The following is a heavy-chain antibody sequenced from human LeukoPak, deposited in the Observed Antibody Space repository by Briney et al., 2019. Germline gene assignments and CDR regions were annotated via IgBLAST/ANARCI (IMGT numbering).Heavy chain of an antibody. CDR1: GGSISSSRYY. CDR2: IYYSGST. D-gene: IGHD2-2*01. V-gene: IGHV4-39*01. Sequence: SQTLSLTCTVSGGSISSSRYYTGWIRPPPRKGLERIVSIYYSGSTYYNPSLKSRVTISVDTSKNQFSLKVSSVTAADTAVYYCARLGGIQVLYYFDYWGQGTLVTVSS. J-gene: IGHJ4*02. CDR3: ARLGGIQVLYYFDY.